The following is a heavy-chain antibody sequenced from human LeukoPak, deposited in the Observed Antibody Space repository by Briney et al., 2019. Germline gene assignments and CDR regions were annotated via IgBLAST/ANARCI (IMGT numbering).Heavy chain of an antibody. CDR3: AKDYHRYIAVAGTPFPGDYGMDV. CDR2: ISWDGGST. V-gene: IGHV3-43D*03. J-gene: IGHJ6*02. CDR1: GFTFDDYA. Sequence: GGSLRLSCAASGFTFDDYATHWVCQAPGKGLEWVSLISWDGGSTYYADSVKGRFTISRDNSKNSLYLQMNSLRAEGTALYYCAKDYHRYIAVAGTPFPGDYGMDVWGQGTTVTVSS. D-gene: IGHD6-19*01.